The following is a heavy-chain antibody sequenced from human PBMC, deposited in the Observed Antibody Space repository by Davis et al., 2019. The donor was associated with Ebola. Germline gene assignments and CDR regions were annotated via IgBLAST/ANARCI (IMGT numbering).Heavy chain of an antibody. CDR2: INHSGST. D-gene: IGHD3-22*01. Sequence: PSETLSLTCTVSGGSVSSASYYWSWIRQPPGKGLEWIGEINHSGSTNYNPSLKSRVTISVDTSKNQFSLKLSSVTAADTAVYYCASGRSSGYYYYYYMDVWGKGTTVTVSS. J-gene: IGHJ6*03. CDR1: GGSVSSASYY. CDR3: ASGRSSGYYYYYYMDV. V-gene: IGHV4-39*07.